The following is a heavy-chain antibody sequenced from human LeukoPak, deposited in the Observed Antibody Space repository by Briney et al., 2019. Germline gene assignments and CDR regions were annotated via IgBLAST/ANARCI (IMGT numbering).Heavy chain of an antibody. D-gene: IGHD4-17*01. Sequence: ASVNVSCEASGYTFTRYVMPWVGQSPRQRLKSLRGINTCNAKTKYSQKFPGRVTITRDTSASTAYMELSSLRSEDTAVYYCARPTHDYGDYYPFDYWGQGTLVTVSS. CDR1: GYTFTRYV. CDR3: ARPTHDYGDYYPFDY. V-gene: IGHV1-3*04. CDR2: INTCNAKT. J-gene: IGHJ4*02.